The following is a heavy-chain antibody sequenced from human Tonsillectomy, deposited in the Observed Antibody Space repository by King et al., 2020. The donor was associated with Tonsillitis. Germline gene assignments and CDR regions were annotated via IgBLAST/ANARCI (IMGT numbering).Heavy chain of an antibody. CDR3: AKDYDSSGYYWDDAFDI. V-gene: IGHV4-39*07. J-gene: IGHJ3*02. Sequence: LQLQESGPGLVKPSETLSLTCTVSGGSISSSSYYWGWIRQPPGKGLEWIGSIYYSGSTYYNPSLKSRVTISVDTSKNQFSLKLSSVTAADTAVYYCAKDYDSSGYYWDDAFDIWGRGTMVTISS. CDR1: GGSISSSSYY. CDR2: IYYSGST. D-gene: IGHD3-22*01.